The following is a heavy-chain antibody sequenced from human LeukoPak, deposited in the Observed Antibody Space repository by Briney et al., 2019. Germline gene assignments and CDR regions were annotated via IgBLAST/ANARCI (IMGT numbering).Heavy chain of an antibody. CDR3: AKVQTGDFLDY. D-gene: IGHD7-27*01. Sequence: GGSLRLSCAASGFTFSSYAMSWVRQAPGKGLEWVSAIIGSDGNTYYADSVKGRFTISRDNSKNTLYLQMNSLRAADTAVYYCAKVQTGDFLDYWGQGTLVTVSS. J-gene: IGHJ4*02. V-gene: IGHV3-23*01. CDR2: IIGSDGNT. CDR1: GFTFSSYA.